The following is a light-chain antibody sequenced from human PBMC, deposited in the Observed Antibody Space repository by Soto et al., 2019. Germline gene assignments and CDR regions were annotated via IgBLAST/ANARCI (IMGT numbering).Light chain of an antibody. CDR3: QQRSNWPPWT. J-gene: IGKJ1*01. V-gene: IGKV3-11*01. CDR1: QSVSSY. CDR2: DAS. Sequence: IVLTQSPATLSLSPGERATLSCRASQSVSSYLAWYQQKPGQAPRLLIYDASNRATGIPARFSGSGSGTDVTLTISSLETEAVAVYYCQQRSNWPPWTFGQGTKVEIK.